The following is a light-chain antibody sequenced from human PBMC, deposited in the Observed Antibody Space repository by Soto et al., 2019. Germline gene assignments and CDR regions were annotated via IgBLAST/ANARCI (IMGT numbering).Light chain of an antibody. J-gene: IGLJ1*01. Sequence: QSGLTQPASVSGSPGQSITISCTGTSSDVGGYNYVSWYQQPPGKAPKLMIYDISNRPSGVSNRFSGSKSGNTASLTISGLQAEDEADYYCSSDTSISTLFVFGTGTKLTVL. CDR1: SSDVGGYNY. CDR3: SSDTSISTLFV. CDR2: DIS. V-gene: IGLV2-14*01.